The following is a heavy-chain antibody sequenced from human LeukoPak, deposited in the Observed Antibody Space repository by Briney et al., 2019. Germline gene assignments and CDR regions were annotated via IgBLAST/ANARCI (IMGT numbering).Heavy chain of an antibody. Sequence: SETLSLTCTVSGGSISSYYWSWIRRPAGKGLEWIGLIYTSGSTNYNPALKRRVTMSVDTSKNQFSLKLSSVTAADTAVYYCARERADIVVVYYYYMDVWGKGTTVTVSS. J-gene: IGHJ6*03. V-gene: IGHV4-4*07. CDR1: GGSISSYY. CDR2: IYTSGST. CDR3: ARERADIVVVYYYYMDV. D-gene: IGHD2-2*01.